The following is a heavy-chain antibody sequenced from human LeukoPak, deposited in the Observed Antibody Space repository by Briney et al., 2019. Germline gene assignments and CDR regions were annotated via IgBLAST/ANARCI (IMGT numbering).Heavy chain of an antibody. D-gene: IGHD3-3*01. CDR1: GYTFTSYG. CDR2: ISGSGGST. J-gene: IGHJ3*02. V-gene: IGHV3-23*01. Sequence: GASVKVSCKASGYTFTSYGISWVRQAPGKGLEWVSAISGSGGSTYYADSVKGRFTISRDNSKNTLYLQMNSLRAEDTAVYYCAKVGGRIVGMFFDIWGQGTMVTVSS. CDR3: AKVGGRIVGMFFDI.